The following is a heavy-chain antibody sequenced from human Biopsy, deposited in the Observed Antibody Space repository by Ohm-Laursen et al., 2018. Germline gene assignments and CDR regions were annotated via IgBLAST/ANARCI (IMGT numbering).Heavy chain of an antibody. V-gene: IGHV4-59*11. D-gene: IGHD6-19*01. J-gene: IGHJ6*02. CDR1: GGSMSDHY. CDR3: GRVWLWRGYGVDV. CDR2: IYYTGKT. Sequence: GTLSLTCTVSGGSMSDHYWSWLRQTPGKGLEWLGYIYYTGKTTYNPSLESRITISVDTSKNKFSLQLDSMTAADTAVYYCGRVWLWRGYGVDVWGQGTTVTVSS.